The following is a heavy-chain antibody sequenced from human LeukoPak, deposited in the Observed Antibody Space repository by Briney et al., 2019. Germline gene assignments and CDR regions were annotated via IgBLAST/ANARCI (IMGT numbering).Heavy chain of an antibody. CDR3: ARDQRTVVVVAATQHWFDY. Sequence: ASVKVSCKASGYTFTSYGFSWVRQAPGQGLEWMGWISVYNGNTNYAQKFQGRVTMTTDTSTNTAHMELTSLRSDDTAMYFCARDQRTVVVVAATQHWFDYWGHGTLVTVSS. CDR2: ISVYNGNT. J-gene: IGHJ4*01. D-gene: IGHD2-15*01. CDR1: GYTFTSYG. V-gene: IGHV1-18*01.